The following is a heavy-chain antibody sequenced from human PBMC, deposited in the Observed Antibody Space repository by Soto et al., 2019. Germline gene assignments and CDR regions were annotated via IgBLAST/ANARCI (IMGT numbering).Heavy chain of an antibody. CDR2: ISYDGSNK. CDR3: AKDRGGYSSSWYRGKYYFDY. J-gene: IGHJ4*02. V-gene: IGHV3-30*18. CDR1: GFTFSSYG. D-gene: IGHD6-13*01. Sequence: GGSLRLSCAASGFTFSSYGMHWVRQAPGKGLEWVAVISYDGSNKYYADSVKGRFTISRDNSKNTLYLQMNSLRAEDTAVYYCAKDRGGYSSSWYRGKYYFDYWGQGTLVTVSS.